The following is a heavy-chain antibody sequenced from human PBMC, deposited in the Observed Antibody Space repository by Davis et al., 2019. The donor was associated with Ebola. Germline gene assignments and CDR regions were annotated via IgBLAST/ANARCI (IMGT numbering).Heavy chain of an antibody. D-gene: IGHD6-19*01. CDR3: ARDLRIAVANYFDY. CDR1: GYSISSSNW. J-gene: IGHJ4*02. CDR2: IYYSGST. Sequence: MPSETLSLTCAVSGYSISSSNWWGWIRQPPGKGLEWIRYIYYSGSTYYNPSLKSRVTMSVDTSKNQFSLKLSSVTAVDTAVYYCARDLRIAVANYFDYWGQGTLVTVSS. V-gene: IGHV4-28*03.